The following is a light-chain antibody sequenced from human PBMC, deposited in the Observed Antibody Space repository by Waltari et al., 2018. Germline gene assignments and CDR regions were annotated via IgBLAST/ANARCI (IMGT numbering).Light chain of an antibody. V-gene: IGLV1-51*02. CDR1: SSNIGKNY. J-gene: IGLJ7*01. CDR3: GTWDSSLSGAV. CDR2: EDT. Sequence: QSVLTQPPSVSAAPGQRVTIPCSGGSSNIGKNYVSWYRQFPGSAPKLLIYEDTGRPAGVPGRFSCSTSGPSATLDIPGLQPGDEAEYYCGTWDSSLSGAVFGGGTLLTVL.